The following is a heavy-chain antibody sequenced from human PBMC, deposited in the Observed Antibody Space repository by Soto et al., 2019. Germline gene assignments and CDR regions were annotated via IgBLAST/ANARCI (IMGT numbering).Heavy chain of an antibody. D-gene: IGHD7-27*01. CDR2: IYYSGNT. CDR1: GGSISNYY. J-gene: IGHJ4*02. CDR3: ARLPVWRWGFDS. V-gene: IGHV4-59*08. Sequence: QVQLQESGPGLVKPSETLSLTCTVSGGSISNYYWSWIRQPPGKGLEWIGYIYYSGNTNYNPSLKRRVTMSVDTSMPQPSLKLSSVTAADTAVYYCARLPVWRWGFDSWGQGTLVTVSS.